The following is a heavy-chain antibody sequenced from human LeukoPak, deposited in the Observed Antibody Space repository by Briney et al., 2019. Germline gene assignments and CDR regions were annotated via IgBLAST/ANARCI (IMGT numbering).Heavy chain of an antibody. V-gene: IGHV4-38-2*01. D-gene: IGHD2-15*01. CDR3: ARTVVAASNWFDP. CDR1: GYSISSHY. Sequence: SETLSLTCGVSGYSISSHYWGWIRQPPGKGLEWIGTIYHSGITYYNPSLKNRVTISVDTSKNQFSLKLSSVTAADPAVYYCARTVVAASNWFDPWGQGTPVTVSS. CDR2: IYHSGIT. J-gene: IGHJ5*02.